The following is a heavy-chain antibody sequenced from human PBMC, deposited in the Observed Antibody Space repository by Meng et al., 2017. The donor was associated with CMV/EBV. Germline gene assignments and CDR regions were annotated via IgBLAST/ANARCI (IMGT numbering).Heavy chain of an antibody. CDR1: GFTFSDYY. Sequence: VEVEEAGGGLGQAGGSPRFSLAASGFTFSDYYMSWIRQAPGKGLECVSYISSSSSYKNYADSVKGRFTISRDNAKNSLYLQMNSLRAEDTAVYYCARDRTGYPFDYWGQGTLVTVSS. D-gene: IGHD3/OR15-3a*01. J-gene: IGHJ4*02. V-gene: IGHV3-11*05. CDR2: ISSSSSYK. CDR3: ARDRTGYPFDY.